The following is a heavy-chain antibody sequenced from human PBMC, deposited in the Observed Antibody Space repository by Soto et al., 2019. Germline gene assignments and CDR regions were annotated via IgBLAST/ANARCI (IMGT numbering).Heavy chain of an antibody. J-gene: IGHJ3*01. Sequence: GGSLRLSCAASGFTLGSYWMYWVRQTPGKGLVYVSRIKGDGSITGYADSVKGRFTISRDNAKNMLYLQMNSLRVEDTAVYYCTRDYRNLGFDLWGQGTMVTVSS. V-gene: IGHV3-74*01. CDR1: GFTLGSYW. CDR2: IKGDGSIT. CDR3: TRDYRNLGFDL. D-gene: IGHD3-16*01.